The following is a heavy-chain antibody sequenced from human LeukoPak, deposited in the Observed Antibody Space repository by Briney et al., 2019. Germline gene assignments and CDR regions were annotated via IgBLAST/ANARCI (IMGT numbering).Heavy chain of an antibody. V-gene: IGHV3-23*01. J-gene: IGHJ4*02. Sequence: GGSLRLSCAASGFTFSSYAMSWVRQAPGKGLEWVAAIRGNGGTAFYADSVKGRFTVSRDNSKNTLYLQMNSLRAEDTAVYYCARERGGIAVAGTIDYWGQGTLVTVSS. D-gene: IGHD6-19*01. CDR1: GFTFSSYA. CDR3: ARERGGIAVAGTIDY. CDR2: IRGNGGTA.